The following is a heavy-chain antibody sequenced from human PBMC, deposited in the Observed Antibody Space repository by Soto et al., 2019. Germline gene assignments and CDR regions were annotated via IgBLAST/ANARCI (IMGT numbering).Heavy chain of an antibody. D-gene: IGHD6-6*01. Sequence: GXSVNVSYQASGGTFSSYAIRWVRQAPGQGLEWMGGIIPIFGTANYAQKFQGRVTITADESTSTAYMELSSLRSEDTAVYYCARELGARRNWFDHWGQGTLVTVSS. CDR2: IIPIFGTA. V-gene: IGHV1-69*13. CDR3: ARELGARRNWFDH. CDR1: GGTFSSYA. J-gene: IGHJ5*02.